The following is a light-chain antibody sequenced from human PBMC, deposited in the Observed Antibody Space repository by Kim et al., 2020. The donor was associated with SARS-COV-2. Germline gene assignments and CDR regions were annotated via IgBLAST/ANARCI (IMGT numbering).Light chain of an antibody. J-gene: IGLJ2*01. CDR3: QSYDNSHYVV. Sequence: KTLTISCTRSSGSIASNYVQCYQQRQRRATTPVIYEDNQRPSGAPDPFSGSIDSSSNSASLTISGLKTEDEADYYCQSYDNSHYVVFGRGTQLTVL. V-gene: IGLV6-57*03. CDR1: SGSIASNY. CDR2: EDN.